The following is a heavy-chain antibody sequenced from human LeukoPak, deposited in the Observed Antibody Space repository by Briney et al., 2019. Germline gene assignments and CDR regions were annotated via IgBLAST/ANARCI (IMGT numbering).Heavy chain of an antibody. CDR2: IYHSGST. Sequence: SETLSLTCAVSGYSISSGYYWGWIRQPPGKGLEWIGSIYHSGSTYYNPSLKSRVTISVDTSKNQFSLKLSSVTAADTAVYYCARQGYQLLFAYWGQGTLVTVSS. D-gene: IGHD2-2*01. CDR1: GYSISSGYY. CDR3: ARQGYQLLFAY. J-gene: IGHJ4*02. V-gene: IGHV4-38-2*01.